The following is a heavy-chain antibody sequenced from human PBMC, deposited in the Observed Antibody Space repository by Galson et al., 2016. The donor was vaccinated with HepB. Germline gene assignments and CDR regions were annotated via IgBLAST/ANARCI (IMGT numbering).Heavy chain of an antibody. CDR2: ISYDGNNK. J-gene: IGHJ4*02. V-gene: IGHV3-30*18. CDR1: GFTFTSYG. Sequence: SLRLSCAVSGFTFTSYGMHWVRQAPGKGLEWVAVISYDGNNKYYADSVKGRFTISRDNSKNTLYLQMNSLRAEDTAVYYCAKDGGWLSMVTEPAVGWGQGTLVTVSS. CDR3: AKDGGWLSMVTEPAVG. D-gene: IGHD4/OR15-4a*01.